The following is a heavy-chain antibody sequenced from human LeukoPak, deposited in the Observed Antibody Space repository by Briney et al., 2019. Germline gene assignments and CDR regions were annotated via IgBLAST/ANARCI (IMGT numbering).Heavy chain of an antibody. Sequence: GGSLRLSCAASGFKFSTYGMHWVRQAPGKGLEWVAIIWYDGSNTYYADSVKGRFTISRDNSKNTLYLQMNSLRAEDTAVYYCARGAPAAFDYWGQGTLVTVSS. J-gene: IGHJ4*02. CDR3: ARGAPAAFDY. CDR1: GFKFSTYG. CDR2: IWYDGSNT. D-gene: IGHD2-15*01. V-gene: IGHV3-30*02.